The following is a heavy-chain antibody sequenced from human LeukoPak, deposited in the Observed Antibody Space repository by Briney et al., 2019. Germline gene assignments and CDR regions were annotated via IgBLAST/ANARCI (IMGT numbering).Heavy chain of an antibody. J-gene: IGHJ4*02. CDR1: GGSFSGYY. CDR3: ARHGAGDSSSWVTLDY. D-gene: IGHD6-13*01. V-gene: IGHV4-34*01. Sequence: LSETLSLTCAVYGGSFSGYYWSWIRQPPGKGLEWIGEINHSGSTNYNPSLKSRVTISVDTSKNQFSLKLSSVTAADTAVYYCARHGAGDSSSWVTLDYWGQGTLVTVSS. CDR2: INHSGST.